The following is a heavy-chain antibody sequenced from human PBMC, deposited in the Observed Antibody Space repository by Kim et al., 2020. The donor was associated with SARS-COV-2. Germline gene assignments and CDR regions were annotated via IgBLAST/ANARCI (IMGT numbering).Heavy chain of an antibody. CDR2: ISHSGNT. J-gene: IGHJ3*02. Sequence: SETLSLTCTVSGSSIGSGYYWGWIRQPPGRGLEWIGSISHSGNTYYNPSLQSRVTISVDTSKKQFSLKLSSVTAADTAVYYCSRKVVSGWYNFDMWGHG. D-gene: IGHD6-13*01. CDR1: GSSIGSGYY. CDR3: SRKVVSGWYNFDM. V-gene: IGHV4-38-2*02.